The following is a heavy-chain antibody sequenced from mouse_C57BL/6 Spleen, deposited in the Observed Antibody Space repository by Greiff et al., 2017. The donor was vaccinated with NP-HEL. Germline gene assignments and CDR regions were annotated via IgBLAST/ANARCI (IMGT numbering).Heavy chain of an antibody. CDR3: ARYGNAYAMDY. V-gene: IGHV5-17*01. D-gene: IGHD2-1*01. CDR1: GFTFSDYG. Sequence: EVQLVESGGGLVKPGGSLKLSCAASGFTFSDYGMHWVRQAPEKGLEWVAYISSGSSTIYYADTVKGRFTISRDNAKNTLFLQMTSLRSEDTAMYYCARYGNAYAMDYWGQGTSVTVSS. CDR2: ISSGSSTI. J-gene: IGHJ4*01.